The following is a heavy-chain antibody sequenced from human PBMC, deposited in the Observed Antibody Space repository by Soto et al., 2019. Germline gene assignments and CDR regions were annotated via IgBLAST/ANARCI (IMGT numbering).Heavy chain of an antibody. CDR3: ARVYRITMVRGELSEY. CDR2: ISAYNGNT. J-gene: IGHJ4*02. D-gene: IGHD3-10*01. Sequence: QVQLVQSGAEVKKPGASVKVSCKASGYTFTSYGISWVRQAPGQGLEWMGWISAYNGNTNYAQKLQGRVTMTTDTSTSTGYMELRSLRSDDTAVYYCARVYRITMVRGELSEYWGQGTRVTVSS. V-gene: IGHV1-18*01. CDR1: GYTFTSYG.